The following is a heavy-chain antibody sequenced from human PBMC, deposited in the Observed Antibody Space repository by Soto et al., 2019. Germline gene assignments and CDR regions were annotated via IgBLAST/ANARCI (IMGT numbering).Heavy chain of an antibody. J-gene: IGHJ4*02. CDR1: GFTFSTYD. D-gene: IGHD6-25*01. CDR3: AKDLGDSSADDGADY. V-gene: IGHV3-30*18. CDR2: ISSDGSNA. Sequence: QVQLVESGGGVVQPGRSLRLSCAASGFTFSTYDMHWVRQAPGKGLEWVAVISSDGSNAYYADSVKGLFTNSRDNSKNTLYVQMNSLRAEDTAVYYCAKDLGDSSADDGADYWGQGTLVTVSS.